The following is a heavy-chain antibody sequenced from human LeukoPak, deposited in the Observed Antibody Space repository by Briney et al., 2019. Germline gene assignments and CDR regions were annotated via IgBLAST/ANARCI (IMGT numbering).Heavy chain of an antibody. V-gene: IGHV3-21*01. CDR1: GFTFSNYN. CDR3: ARDVGYRSWFDP. CDR2: ISSRGSDI. D-gene: IGHD5-18*01. Sequence: GGSLRLSCAASGFTFSNYNINWVRQAPGKGLEWVSCISSRGSDIYYADSVKGRFTISRDNADNSLYLQMNSRRAEDTAVYHCARDVGYRSWFDPWGQGTLVSVSS. J-gene: IGHJ5*02.